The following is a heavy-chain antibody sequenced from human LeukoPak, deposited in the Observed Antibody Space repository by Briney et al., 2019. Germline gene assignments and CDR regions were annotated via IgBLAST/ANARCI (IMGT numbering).Heavy chain of an antibody. V-gene: IGHV3-30*18. CDR2: ISYDGSNK. J-gene: IGHJ4*02. Sequence: GGSLRLSCAASGFTFSSYGMHWVRQAPGKGLEWVAVISYDGSNKYYADSVKGRFTISRDNAKNSLYLQMNSLRAEDTALYYCAKWVAGTGGYYFDYWGQGTLVTVSS. CDR1: GFTFSSYG. CDR3: AKWVAGTGGYYFDY. D-gene: IGHD6-19*01.